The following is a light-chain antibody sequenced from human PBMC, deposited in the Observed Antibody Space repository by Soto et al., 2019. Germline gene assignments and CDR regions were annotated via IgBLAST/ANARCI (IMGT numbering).Light chain of an antibody. CDR2: GAS. J-gene: IGKJ5*01. V-gene: IGKV3-15*01. CDR3: HLYNNWLSIP. Sequence: EIVMTQSPATLSVSPGERATLSCRASQCVSSNLAWYQQKPGQAPRLLIYGASTRATGIPARLSGSGSGTELTLTISTLQPQDFGVEYCHLYNNWLSIPFGQGPRLEIK. CDR1: QCVSSN.